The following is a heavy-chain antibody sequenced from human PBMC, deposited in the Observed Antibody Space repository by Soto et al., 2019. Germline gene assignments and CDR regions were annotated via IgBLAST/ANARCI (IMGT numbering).Heavy chain of an antibody. J-gene: IGHJ4*02. CDR3: AKVLRFLEWLSDSDY. Sequence: HPGGSLRLSCAASGFTFSAYAMGWVRQPPGKGLEWVSTIGGSGGSRYYADSVKGRFTISRDNSKNTLYLQMNSLRAEDTAVYYCAKVLRFLEWLSDSDYWGQGTLVTVSS. CDR2: IGGSGGSR. CDR1: GFTFSAYA. D-gene: IGHD3-3*01. V-gene: IGHV3-23*01.